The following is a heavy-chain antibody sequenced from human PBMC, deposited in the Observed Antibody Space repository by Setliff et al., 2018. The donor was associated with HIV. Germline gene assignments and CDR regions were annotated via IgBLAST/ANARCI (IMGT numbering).Heavy chain of an antibody. Sequence: SVKVSCKASGGTFSSYAISWVRQAPGQGLEWMGGIIPIFGTANYAQKFQGRVTITTDESTTTAYMELSSLRFDDTAVYYCARGMDYYDTSGYIFFPGLPDYWCQGTTVTVSS. D-gene: IGHD3-22*01. V-gene: IGHV1-69*05. CDR1: GGTFSSYA. J-gene: IGHJ4*03. CDR3: ARGMDYYDTSGYIFFPGLPDY. CDR2: IIPIFGTA.